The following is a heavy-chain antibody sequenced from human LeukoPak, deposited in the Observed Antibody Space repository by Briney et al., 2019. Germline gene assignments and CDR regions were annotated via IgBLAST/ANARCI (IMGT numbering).Heavy chain of an antibody. CDR3: ARETEDYGDYSI. CDR1: GGSISSYY. J-gene: IGHJ4*02. CDR2: IYYSGST. Sequence: SETLSLTCTVSGGSISSYYWSWIRQPPGKGLEWIGYIYYSGSTNYNPSLKSRVTISVDTSKNQFSLKLNSVTAADTAVYYCARETEDYGDYSIWGQGTLVTVSS. D-gene: IGHD4-17*01. V-gene: IGHV4-59*01.